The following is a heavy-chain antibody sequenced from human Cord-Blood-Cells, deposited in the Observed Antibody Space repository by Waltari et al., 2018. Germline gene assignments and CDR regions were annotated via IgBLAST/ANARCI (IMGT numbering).Heavy chain of an antibody. V-gene: IGHV1-69*10. D-gene: IGHD6-25*01. CDR1: GGPFRSYA. CDR2: IIPILGIA. Sequence: QVQLVQSGAEVKKPGSSVKVSCKDSGGPFRSYAISWVRQAPGQGLEWMGGIIPILGIANYAQKFQGRVTITADKSTSTAYMELSSLRSEDTAVYYCARGAPGFNWFDPWGQGTLVTVSS. CDR3: ARGAPGFNWFDP. J-gene: IGHJ5*02.